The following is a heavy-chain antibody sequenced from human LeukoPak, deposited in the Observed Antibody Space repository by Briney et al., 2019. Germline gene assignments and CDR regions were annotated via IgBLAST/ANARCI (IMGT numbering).Heavy chain of an antibody. CDR1: GYTLTSYY. CDR2: INPSGGST. D-gene: IGHD3-22*01. CDR3: ASESPYDSSGYYPFDY. J-gene: IGHJ4*02. V-gene: IGHV1-46*01. Sequence: ASVKVSCKASGYTLTSYYMHWVRQAPGQGLEWMGIINPSGGSTSYAQKFQGRVTMTRDTSTSTVYMELSSLRSEDTAVYYCASESPYDSSGYYPFDYWGQGTLVTVSS.